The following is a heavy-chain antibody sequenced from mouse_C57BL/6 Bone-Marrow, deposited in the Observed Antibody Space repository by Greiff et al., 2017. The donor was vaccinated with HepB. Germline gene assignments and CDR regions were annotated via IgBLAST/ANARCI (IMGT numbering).Heavy chain of an antibody. V-gene: IGHV1-69*01. CDR2: IDPSDSYT. CDR3: ARPYYYGSSYRIAY. CDR1: GYTFTSYW. J-gene: IGHJ3*01. Sequence: VQLQQSGAELVMPGASVKLSCKASGYTFTSYWMHWVKQRPGQGLEWIGEIDPSDSYTNYNQKFKGKSTLTVDKSSSTAYMQLSSLTSEDSAVYYCARPYYYGSSYRIAYWGQGTLVTVSA. D-gene: IGHD1-1*01.